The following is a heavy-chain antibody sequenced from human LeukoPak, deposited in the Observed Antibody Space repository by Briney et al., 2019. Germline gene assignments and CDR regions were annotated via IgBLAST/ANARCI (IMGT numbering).Heavy chain of an antibody. J-gene: IGHJ4*02. CDR2: IYHSGST. CDR1: GGSISSSSYY. V-gene: IGHV4-39*07. CDR3: ARAYYYDSSGYYPFDY. D-gene: IGHD3-22*01. Sequence: SETLSLTCTVSGGSISSSSYYWGWIRQPPGKGLEWIGYIYHSGSTYYNPSLKSRVTISVDRSKNQFSLKLSSVTAADTAVYYCARAYYYDSSGYYPFDYWGQGTLVTVSS.